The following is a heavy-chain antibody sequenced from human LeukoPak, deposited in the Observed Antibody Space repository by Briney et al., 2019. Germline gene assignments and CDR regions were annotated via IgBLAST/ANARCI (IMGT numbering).Heavy chain of an antibody. CDR3: AHRKPYYDISTGAFDI. Sequence: SGPTLVKPTQTLTLTCTFSGFSLSTSGVGVGWIRQPPGKALEWLALIYWDDDKRYSPSLKSRLTITEDTSKNQVVLTMTNMDPVDTATYYCAHRKPYYDISTGAFDIWGQGTMVTVSS. D-gene: IGHD3-9*01. CDR2: IYWDDDK. V-gene: IGHV2-5*02. CDR1: GFSLSTSGVG. J-gene: IGHJ3*02.